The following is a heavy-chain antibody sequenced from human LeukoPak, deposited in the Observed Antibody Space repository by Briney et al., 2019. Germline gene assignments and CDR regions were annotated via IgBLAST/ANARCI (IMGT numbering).Heavy chain of an antibody. D-gene: IGHD3-3*01. Sequence: SETLSLTCAVYGGSFSGYFWSWIRQPPGKGLEWMGELNHSRSTNDNPSLNSRVTISVDTSKTQFSLELSSVTAAYTAVYYCARGLGIFGVSWFDPWGQETLVTVSS. V-gene: IGHV4-34*01. CDR3: ARGLGIFGVSWFDP. J-gene: IGHJ5*02. CDR1: GGSFSGYF. CDR2: LNHSRST.